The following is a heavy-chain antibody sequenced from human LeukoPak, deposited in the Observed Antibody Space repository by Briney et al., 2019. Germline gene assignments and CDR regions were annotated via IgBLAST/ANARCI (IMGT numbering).Heavy chain of an antibody. CDR3: AKEVGYDSSGYDDF. CDR2: VSANGGST. CDR1: GFTFSSYA. D-gene: IGHD3-22*01. Sequence: GGSLRLSCAASGFTFSSYAMSWVRQAPGKGLEWVSTVSANGGSTYYADSVKGRFTISRDNSKNTLYLQMNSLRAEDTAVYYCAKEVGYDSSGYDDFWGQGTLVTVSS. J-gene: IGHJ4*02. V-gene: IGHV3-23*01.